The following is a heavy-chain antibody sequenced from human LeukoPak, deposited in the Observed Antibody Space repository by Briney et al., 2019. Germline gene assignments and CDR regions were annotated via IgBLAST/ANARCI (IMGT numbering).Heavy chain of an antibody. Sequence: GGSLRLSCAASGFTFSSYWMSWVRQAPGKGLEWVANIKQDGSEKYYVDSVKGRFTISRDNAKNSLYLQMNSQRAEDTAVYYCAREGNDGYSYGYDYWGQGTLVTVSS. CDR3: AREGNDGYSYGYDY. V-gene: IGHV3-7*03. D-gene: IGHD5-18*01. CDR1: GFTFSSYW. CDR2: IKQDGSEK. J-gene: IGHJ4*02.